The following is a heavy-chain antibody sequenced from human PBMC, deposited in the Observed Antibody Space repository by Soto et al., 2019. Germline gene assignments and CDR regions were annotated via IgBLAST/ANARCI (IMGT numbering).Heavy chain of an antibody. J-gene: IGHJ6*02. CDR1: GYTFTSYD. V-gene: IGHV1-8*01. Sequence: GASVKVSCKASGYTFTSYDINWVRQATGQGLEWMGWMNPNSGNTGYAQKFQGRVTMTRNTSISTAYMELSSLRSEDTAVYYCAREYYYGSGSYEWFSQTPIHYYYGMDVWGQGTTVTVSS. CDR3: AREYYYGSGSYEWFSQTPIHYYYGMDV. D-gene: IGHD3-10*01. CDR2: MNPNSGNT.